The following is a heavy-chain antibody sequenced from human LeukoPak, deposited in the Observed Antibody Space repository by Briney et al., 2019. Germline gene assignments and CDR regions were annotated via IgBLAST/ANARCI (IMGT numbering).Heavy chain of an antibody. CDR1: GFTFSSYG. CDR3: AKDSMRYCSSTSCLGRLDP. D-gene: IGHD2-2*01. V-gene: IGHV3-30*18. Sequence: GGSLRLSCAASGFTFSSYGMHWVRQAPGKGLEWVAVISYDGSNKYYADSVKGRFTISRDNSKNTLYLQMNSLRAEDTAVYYCAKDSMRYCSSTSCLGRLDPWGQGALVTVSS. CDR2: ISYDGSNK. J-gene: IGHJ5*02.